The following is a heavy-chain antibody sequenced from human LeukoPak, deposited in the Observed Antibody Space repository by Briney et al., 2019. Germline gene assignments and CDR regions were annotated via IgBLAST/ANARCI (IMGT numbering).Heavy chain of an antibody. CDR3: ARLGSGRKIDY. J-gene: IGHJ4*02. CDR2: IYHSGST. Sequence: SETLSLTCTVSGYSISSGYYWGWIRQPPGKGLEWIGTIYHSGSTYYNPSLQSRVTISVDTSKNQFSLKLSSVTAADTAVYYCARLGSGRKIDYWGQGTLVTVSS. CDR1: GYSISSGYY. V-gene: IGHV4-38-2*02. D-gene: IGHD6-19*01.